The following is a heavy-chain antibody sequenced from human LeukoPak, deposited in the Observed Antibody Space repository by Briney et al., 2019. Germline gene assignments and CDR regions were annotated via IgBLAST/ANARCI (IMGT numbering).Heavy chain of an antibody. CDR2: INPDGSER. CDR3: ARSYYYYMDV. J-gene: IGHJ6*03. CDR1: GFIFSGSW. V-gene: IGHV3-7*01. Sequence: GGSLRLSCAASGFIFSGSWMTWVRQTPGGGLEWVAHINPDGSERDYVDSVKGRLTISRDNAKNSLYLQMNSLRAEDTAVYYCARSYYYYMDVWGKGTTVTVSS.